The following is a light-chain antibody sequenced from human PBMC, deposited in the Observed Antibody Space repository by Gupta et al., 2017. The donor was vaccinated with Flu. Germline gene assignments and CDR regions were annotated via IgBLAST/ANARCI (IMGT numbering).Light chain of an antibody. CDR2: EVT. J-gene: IGLJ2*01. Sequence: SALTQTAPVSRSPGQSITISCTGSSRDVGGYNYVSWYQQHPGKAPKLIIYEVTNRPSGVSDRFSGSKSGNTASLTISGLQADDEADYYCSSYTITNIGLVGGGTKLTVL. CDR1: SRDVGGYNY. CDR3: SSYTITNIGL. V-gene: IGLV2-14*01.